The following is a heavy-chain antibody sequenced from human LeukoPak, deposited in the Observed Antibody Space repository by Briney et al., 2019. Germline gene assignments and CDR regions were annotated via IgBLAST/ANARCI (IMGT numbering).Heavy chain of an antibody. V-gene: IGHV5-51*01. Sequence: GESLKISCKGSGYSFTDYWIGWVRQMPGKGLEWMGIIYPGDSDTRYSPSFQGQVTISVDKSISTAYLQWSSLKASDTAMYYCARQGGGGGYGGKASFGYYYYGMDVWGQGTTDTVSS. J-gene: IGHJ6*02. CDR3: ARQGGGGGYGGKASFGYYYYGMDV. CDR2: IYPGDSDT. D-gene: IGHD4-23*01. CDR1: GYSFTDYW.